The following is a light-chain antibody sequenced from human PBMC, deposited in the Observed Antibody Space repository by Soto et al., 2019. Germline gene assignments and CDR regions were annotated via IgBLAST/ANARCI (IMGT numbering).Light chain of an antibody. CDR3: QQYNSYSSGT. CDR2: KAS. V-gene: IGKV1-5*03. CDR1: QSIDSW. Sequence: DIQMTQSPSTLSASVGDRVTITCRASQSIDSWLAWYQQKPGKAPNLLIYKASSLESGVPSRFSGSGSGTECTLTISSLQPDDFATYYCQQYNSYSSGTFGQGTKVDIK. J-gene: IGKJ1*01.